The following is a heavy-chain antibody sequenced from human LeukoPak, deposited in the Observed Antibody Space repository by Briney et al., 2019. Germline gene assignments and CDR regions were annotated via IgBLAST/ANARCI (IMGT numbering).Heavy chain of an antibody. CDR1: AFIFSYYW. Sequence: GGSLRLSCAPSAFIFSYYWMSWVRQAPGTGLQWLANINQDGSEKRYVDSAKGRFTISRDNAENLLYLQMNNLRAEDTAVYYCAREGGSGWYSGWFDPWGQGTLVTVSS. CDR2: INQDGSEK. V-gene: IGHV3-7*03. D-gene: IGHD6-19*01. J-gene: IGHJ5*02. CDR3: AREGGSGWYSGWFDP.